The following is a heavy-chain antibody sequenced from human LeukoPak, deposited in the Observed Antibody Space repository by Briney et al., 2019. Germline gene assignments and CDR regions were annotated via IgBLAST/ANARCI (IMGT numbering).Heavy chain of an antibody. CDR3: ARQGPGYCGSTSCYGVDY. J-gene: IGHJ4*02. D-gene: IGHD2-2*01. CDR2: INTNTGNP. Sequence: WASVKVSCTASGYTFTSYAMNWVRQAPGQGLEWMGWINTNTGNPTYAQGFTGRFVFSLDTSVSTAYLQISSLKAEDTAVYYCARQGPGYCGSTSCYGVDYWGQGTLVTISS. CDR1: GYTFTSYA. V-gene: IGHV7-4-1*02.